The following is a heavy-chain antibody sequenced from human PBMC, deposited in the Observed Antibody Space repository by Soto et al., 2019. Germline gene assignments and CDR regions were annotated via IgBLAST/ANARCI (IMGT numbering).Heavy chain of an antibody. CDR3: ARLGGRQTHKYNWFDP. CDR2: IYYSGST. Sequence: QLQLQESGPGLVKPSETLSLTCTVSGGSISSSSYYWGWIRQPPGKGLEWIGSIYYSGSTYYNPSLKSRVTISVDTSKSQFALQLSSVTATDTAVYYCARLGGRQTHKYNWFDPWGQGTLVTVSS. D-gene: IGHD3-16*01. CDR1: GGSISSSSYY. V-gene: IGHV4-39*01. J-gene: IGHJ5*02.